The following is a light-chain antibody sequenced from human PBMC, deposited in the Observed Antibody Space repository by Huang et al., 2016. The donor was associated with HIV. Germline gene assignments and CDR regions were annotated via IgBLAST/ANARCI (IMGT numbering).Light chain of an antibody. CDR1: QTVNSN. CDR2: GAS. J-gene: IGKJ1*01. V-gene: IGKV3-15*01. Sequence: PATLSVSPGERATLSCRASQTVNSNLAWYQHKPGQAPRLLIYGASTRATGVPARFSGSGSGTKFTLTISSLQSEDFAVYYCQQYNNWLAFGQGTKVEIK. CDR3: QQYNNWLA.